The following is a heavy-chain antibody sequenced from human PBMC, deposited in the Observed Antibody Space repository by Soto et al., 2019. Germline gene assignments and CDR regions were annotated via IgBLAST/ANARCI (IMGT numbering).Heavy chain of an antibody. CDR2: IIPIFGTA. J-gene: IGHJ4*02. V-gene: IGHV1-69*13. D-gene: IGHD6-19*01. CDR1: GWTFSSYA. Sequence: SVKVSCKACGWTFSSYAISWVRQAAGQGLEWMGGIIPIFGTANYAQKFQGRVTITADESTSTAYMELSSLRSEDTAVYYCANVYSSGWFRGGPFQYLGQGTLVTVSS. CDR3: ANVYSSGWFRGGPFQY.